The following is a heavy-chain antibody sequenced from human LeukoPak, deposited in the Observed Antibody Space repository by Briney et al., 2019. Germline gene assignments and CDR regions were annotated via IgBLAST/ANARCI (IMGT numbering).Heavy chain of an antibody. CDR2: INSDGSST. J-gene: IGHJ4*02. CDR3: VRDNYGVDY. V-gene: IGHV3-74*03. Sequence: PGGSLRLSCAASGFTFSSYWMHWVRQAPGQGLVWVSHINSDGSSTTYADSVKRPFTASRENAKNTLYLQMNSLRAEDTAVYYCVRDNYGVDYWGQGTLVTVSS. CDR1: GFTFSSYW. D-gene: IGHD3-10*01.